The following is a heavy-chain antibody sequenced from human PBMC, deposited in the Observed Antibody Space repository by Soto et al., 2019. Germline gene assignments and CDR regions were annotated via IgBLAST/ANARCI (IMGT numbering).Heavy chain of an antibody. Sequence: GGSLRLSCAASGFTFSAYGMHWVRQAPGKGLEWVAVISYDGSNKYYADSVKGRLTISRDNSKNTLYLQMNSLRAEDTAVYYCAKDLLSSGNYYFEYWGQGTLVTVSS. D-gene: IGHD3-22*01. CDR1: GFTFSAYG. CDR2: ISYDGSNK. J-gene: IGHJ4*02. CDR3: AKDLLSSGNYYFEY. V-gene: IGHV3-30*18.